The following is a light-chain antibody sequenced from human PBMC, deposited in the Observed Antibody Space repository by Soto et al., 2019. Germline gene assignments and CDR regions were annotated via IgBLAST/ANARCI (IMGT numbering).Light chain of an antibody. Sequence: ETVMTQSPAALSVSPGDTASLSCRASQSVGSDLAWYQQKPGQAPRLLIYHASTRATGVPARFSGGGSGTDFTLTISSLQSEDFAVYYCLQYNNWPPWTFGQGTKVEIK. CDR3: LQYNNWPPWT. V-gene: IGKV3-15*01. CDR2: HAS. CDR1: QSVGSD. J-gene: IGKJ1*01.